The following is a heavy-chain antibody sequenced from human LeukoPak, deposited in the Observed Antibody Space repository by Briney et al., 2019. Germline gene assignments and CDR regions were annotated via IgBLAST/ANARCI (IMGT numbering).Heavy chain of an antibody. D-gene: IGHD3-22*01. CDR3: ARDQDYDSSGYYPS. V-gene: IGHV1-69*04. CDR2: IIPILGIA. CDR1: GGTFSSYA. J-gene: IGHJ4*02. Sequence: SVKVSCKASGGTFSSYAISWVRQAPGQGLEWMGRIIPILGIANYAQKFQGRVTITADESTSTAYMELSSLRSEDTAVYYCARDQDYDSSGYYPSWGQGTLVTVSS.